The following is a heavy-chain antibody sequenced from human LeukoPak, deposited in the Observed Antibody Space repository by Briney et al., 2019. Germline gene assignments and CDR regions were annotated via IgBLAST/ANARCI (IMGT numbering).Heavy chain of an antibody. D-gene: IGHD4-17*01. Sequence: SETLSLTCTVSGGSISSYYWSWIRQPPGKGLEWIGYIYYSGSTNYNPSLKSRVTISVDTSKNQFSLKLSSVTAADTAVYYCAREGLGDLLDYWGQEPWSPSPQ. CDR1: GGSISSYY. CDR2: IYYSGST. CDR3: AREGLGDLLDY. J-gene: IGHJ4*01. V-gene: IGHV4-59*12.